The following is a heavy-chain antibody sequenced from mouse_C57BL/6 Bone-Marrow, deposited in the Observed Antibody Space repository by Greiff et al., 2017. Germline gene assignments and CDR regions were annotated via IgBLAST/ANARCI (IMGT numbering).Heavy chain of an antibody. V-gene: IGHV5-6*01. CDR1: GFTFSSYG. Sequence: EVKLVESGGDLVKPGGSLKLSCAASGFTFSSYGMSWVRQTPDKRLEWVATISSGGSYTYYPDSVKGRFTISRDNAENTLYLQMSSLKSEDTAMYYGARQKGFAYWGQGTLVTVSA. CDR2: ISSGGSYT. CDR3: ARQKGFAY. J-gene: IGHJ3*01.